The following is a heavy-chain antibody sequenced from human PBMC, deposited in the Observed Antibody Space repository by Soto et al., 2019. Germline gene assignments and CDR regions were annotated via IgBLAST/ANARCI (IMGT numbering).Heavy chain of an antibody. D-gene: IGHD4-17*01. J-gene: IGHJ4*02. CDR2: IYYSGST. CDR3: ARRRFGDYEAGDEYYFDY. CDR1: GGSISSGGYY. Sequence: QVQLQESGPGLVKPSQTLSLTCTVSGGSISSGGYYWSWIRQHPGKGLEWIGYIYYSGSTYYNPSLKSRVTISVDTSKNQFSLKLSSVTAADTAVYYCARRRFGDYEAGDEYYFDYWGQGTLVTVSS. V-gene: IGHV4-31*03.